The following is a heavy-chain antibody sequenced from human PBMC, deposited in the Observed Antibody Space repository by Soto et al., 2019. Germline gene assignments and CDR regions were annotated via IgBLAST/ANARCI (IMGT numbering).Heavy chain of an antibody. CDR1: GYSFTSYW. J-gene: IGHJ6*02. D-gene: IGHD2-21*01. CDR2: IYPGDSDT. Sequence: ESLKISCKGSGYSFTSYWIGWVRQMPGKGLEWMGIIYPGDSDTRYSPSFQGQVTISADKSISTAYLQWSSLKASDTGTYFCARLRKYDSDSYYFGMDVWGQGTTVTVSS. CDR3: ARLRKYDSDSYYFGMDV. V-gene: IGHV5-51*01.